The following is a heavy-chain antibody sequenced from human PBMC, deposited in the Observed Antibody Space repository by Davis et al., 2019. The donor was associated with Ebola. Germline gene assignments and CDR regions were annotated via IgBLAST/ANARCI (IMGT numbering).Heavy chain of an antibody. Sequence: GSLRLSCAASGFTFSSYAMNWVRQAPGQGLEWVSSISGSATITYYADSVKGRFTISRDDSKNTLYLQMNSLRAEDTAVYYCAKVGEYYDFWSGYSPFDYWGQGTLVTVSS. J-gene: IGHJ4*02. D-gene: IGHD3-3*01. CDR3: AKVGEYYDFWSGYSPFDY. CDR2: ISGSATIT. CDR1: GFTFSSYA. V-gene: IGHV3-23*01.